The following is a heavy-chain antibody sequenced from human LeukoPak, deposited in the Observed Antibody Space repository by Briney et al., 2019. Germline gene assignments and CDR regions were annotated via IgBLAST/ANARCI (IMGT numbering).Heavy chain of an antibody. CDR1: GFTFSSYA. CDR2: ISGSGGST. CDR3: AKVPGPYYYYAMDV. J-gene: IGHJ6*02. Sequence: GGSLRLSCAASGFTFSSYAMSWVRQAPGKGLEWVSAISGSGGSTYYADSVKGRFTISRDNSKNTLYLQMHSLRAEDTAVYYCAKVPGPYYYYAMDVWGQGTTVTVSS. V-gene: IGHV3-23*01.